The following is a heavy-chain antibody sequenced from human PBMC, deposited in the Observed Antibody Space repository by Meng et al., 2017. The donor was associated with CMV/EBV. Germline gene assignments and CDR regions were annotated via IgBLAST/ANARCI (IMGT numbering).Heavy chain of an antibody. J-gene: IGHJ5*02. CDR2: IYYSGST. V-gene: IGHV4-39*07. Sequence: ETLSLTCTVSGGSISSSSYYWGWIRQPPGKGLEWIGSIYYSGSTYYNPSLKSRVTISVDTSKNQFSLKLSSVTAADTAVYYCARGLVEDIVVVPAARWFDPWGQGTLVTVSS. D-gene: IGHD2-2*01. CDR1: GGSISSSSYY. CDR3: ARGLVEDIVVVPAARWFDP.